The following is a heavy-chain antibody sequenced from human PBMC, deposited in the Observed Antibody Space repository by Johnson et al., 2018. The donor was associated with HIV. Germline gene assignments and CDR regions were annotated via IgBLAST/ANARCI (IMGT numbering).Heavy chain of an antibody. CDR2: INWNGGST. CDR3: AKDQWSSSWTNDAFDF. V-gene: IGHV3-20*04. Sequence: QLVESGGGVVRPGGSLRLSCAASGFTFDDYGMSWVRQAPGKGLEWVSGINWNGGSTGYADSVKGRFTISRDNSKNTLYLQMNSLRAEDTAVYYCAKDQWSSSWTNDAFDFWGQGTMVTVSS. J-gene: IGHJ3*01. CDR1: GFTFDDYG. D-gene: IGHD6-13*01.